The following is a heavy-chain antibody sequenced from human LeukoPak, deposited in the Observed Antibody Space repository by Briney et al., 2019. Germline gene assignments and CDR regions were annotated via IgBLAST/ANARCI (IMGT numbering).Heavy chain of an antibody. CDR2: FDPEDGET. J-gene: IGHJ3*02. CDR1: GYTLTELS. CDR3: AIRPGGGNSFRGRDAFDI. V-gene: IGHV1-24*01. D-gene: IGHD4-23*01. Sequence: ASVKVSCKVSGYTLTELSMHWVRQAPGKGLEWMGGFDPEDGETIYAQKFQGRVTMTEDTSTDTAYMELSSLRSEDTAVYYCAIRPGGGNSFRGRDAFDIWGQGTMVTISS.